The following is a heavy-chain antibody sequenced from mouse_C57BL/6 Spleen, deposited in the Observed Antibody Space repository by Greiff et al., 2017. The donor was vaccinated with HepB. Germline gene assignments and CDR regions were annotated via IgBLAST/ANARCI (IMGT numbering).Heavy chain of an antibody. CDR3: ARNLAYYSNPYAMDY. J-gene: IGHJ4*01. CDR1: GFSLTSYG. D-gene: IGHD2-5*01. Sequence: QVQLQQSGPGLVQPSQSLSITCTVSGFSLTSYGVHWVRQSPGKGLEWLGVIWSGGSTDYNAAFISRLSISKDNSKSQVFFKMNSLQADDTAIYYCARNLAYYSNPYAMDYWGQGTSVTVSS. V-gene: IGHV2-2*01. CDR2: IWSGGST.